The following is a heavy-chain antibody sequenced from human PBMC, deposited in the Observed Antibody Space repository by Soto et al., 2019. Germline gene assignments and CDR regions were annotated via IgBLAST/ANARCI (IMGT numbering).Heavy chain of an antibody. CDR2: ISTYKGNT. J-gene: IGHJ4*02. D-gene: IGHD6-19*01. Sequence: RASVKVSCKASGYTFTDYGISWVRQAPGQGLEWMGWISTYKGNTIYAQKIQGRVTMTTDTSTSTAYVELRSLRSDDTAVYYCAREEGISDWHAFDYWGQGTLVTVSS. CDR1: GYTFTDYG. V-gene: IGHV1-18*04. CDR3: AREEGISDWHAFDY.